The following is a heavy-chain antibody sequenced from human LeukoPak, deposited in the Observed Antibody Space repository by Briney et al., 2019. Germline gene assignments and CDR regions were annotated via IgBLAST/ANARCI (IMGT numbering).Heavy chain of an antibody. Sequence: ASVKVSCKASGYTFTSYGISWVRQAPGQGLEWMGWISAYNGNTNYAQKLQGRVTMTTDTSTSTAYMELRSLRSDDTAVFYCARESQIRYYYDRSGYYYGAMDYWGQGSLVTVSS. CDR1: GYTFTSYG. V-gene: IGHV1-18*01. D-gene: IGHD3-22*01. CDR2: ISAYNGNT. CDR3: ARESQIRYYYDRSGYYYGAMDY. J-gene: IGHJ4*02.